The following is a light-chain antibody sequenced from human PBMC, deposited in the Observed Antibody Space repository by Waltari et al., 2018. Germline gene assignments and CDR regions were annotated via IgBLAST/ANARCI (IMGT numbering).Light chain of an antibody. J-gene: IGLJ2*01. CDR1: SSDVGGYNY. V-gene: IGLV2-14*01. CDR2: EVS. CDR3: SSYTSSSTPHVV. Sequence: QSALTQPASVSGSPGQSTTISCTGTSSDVGGYNYVSWSQQHPGKAPKLMIYEVSNRPSGVSNRFSGSKAGNTASLTISGLQAEDEADYYCSSYTSSSTPHVVFGGGTKLTVL.